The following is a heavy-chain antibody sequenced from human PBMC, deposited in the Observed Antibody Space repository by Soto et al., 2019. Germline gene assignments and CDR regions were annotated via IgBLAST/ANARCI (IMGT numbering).Heavy chain of an antibody. CDR1: GGTFSRYS. CDR2: IIPVFGIA. CDR3: AREDRDRETGLVPAAIDGMDV. J-gene: IGHJ6*02. D-gene: IGHD2-2*01. V-gene: IGHV1-69*08. Sequence: QVQLVQSGPEVKKPGSSVKVSCKASGGTFSRYSFTWVRQAPGHGLEWMGRIIPVFGIASYAQKFQGRVTVTADKSTSTAYMGLSSLRSEDTAVYYCAREDRDRETGLVPAAIDGMDVWGQGTTVTVSS.